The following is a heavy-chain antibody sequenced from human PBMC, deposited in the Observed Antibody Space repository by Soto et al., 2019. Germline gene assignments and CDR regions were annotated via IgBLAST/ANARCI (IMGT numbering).Heavy chain of an antibody. Sequence: APGKVSYKASGYTFTSYGISRVQQAPGQGLEWMGWISAYNGNTNYAQKLQGRVTMTTDTSTSKAYMELRSMRSDDTAVYYCARVRQYGDYEAFDYWGQGTLVTV. J-gene: IGHJ4*02. CDR3: ARVRQYGDYEAFDY. CDR1: GYTFTSYG. V-gene: IGHV1-18*04. D-gene: IGHD4-17*01. CDR2: ISAYNGNT.